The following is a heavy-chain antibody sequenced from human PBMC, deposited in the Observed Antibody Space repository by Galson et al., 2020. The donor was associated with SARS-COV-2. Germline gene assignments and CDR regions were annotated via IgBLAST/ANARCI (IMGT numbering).Heavy chain of an antibody. D-gene: IGHD3-22*01. CDR3: ARGTDYYDSSGYYYEGPFDY. CDR1: GFTFSSYT. CDR2: ISSTSSYI. Sequence: GESLKISCSASGFTFSSYTMNWVRQAPGKGLEWVSSISSTSSYIYYAASLKGRVIMSRDNAKNSLFLQMNSLRAEDTAVYYCARGTDYYDSSGYYYEGPFDYWGQGTLVTVAS. V-gene: IGHV3-21*01. J-gene: IGHJ4*02.